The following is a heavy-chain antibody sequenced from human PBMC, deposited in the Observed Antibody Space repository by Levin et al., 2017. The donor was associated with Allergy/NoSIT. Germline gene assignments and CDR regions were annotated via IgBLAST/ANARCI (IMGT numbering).Heavy chain of an antibody. J-gene: IGHJ4*02. CDR2: ISGGARST. V-gene: IGHV3-23*01. Sequence: GESLKISCAASGFTFSSYAMNWVRQAPGKGLEWVSAISGGARSTYYADSVKGRFTISRDNSKNTLYLQMNSLRAEDTAVYYCANTYLTTVITLLAYWGQGTLVTVSS. D-gene: IGHD4-23*01. CDR1: GFTFSSYA. CDR3: ANTYLTTVITLLAY.